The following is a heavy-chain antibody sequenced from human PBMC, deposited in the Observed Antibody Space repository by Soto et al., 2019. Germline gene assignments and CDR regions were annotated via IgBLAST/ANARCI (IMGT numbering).Heavy chain of an antibody. Sequence: ASETLSLTCTVSGASISSYYWSWIRQPPGRGLEWLGYVYSTGSPDYNPSLKSRFTISVDTSKNQFSLKVTSVTAADTAVYYCGGQLRDLALGMDVWGQGTTVTVSS. V-gene: IGHV4-59*01. CDR2: VYSTGSP. D-gene: IGHD5-12*01. CDR1: GASISSYY. CDR3: GGQLRDLALGMDV. J-gene: IGHJ6*02.